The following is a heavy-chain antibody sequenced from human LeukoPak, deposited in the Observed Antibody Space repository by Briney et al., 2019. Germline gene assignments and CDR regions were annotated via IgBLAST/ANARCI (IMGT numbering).Heavy chain of an antibody. D-gene: IGHD3-9*01. Sequence: ASVKVSCKASGYTFTGYYMHWVRQAPGRGLEWMGWINPNSGGTNYAQKFQGRVTMTRDTSISTAYMELSRLRSDDTAVYYCARDPTYYDILTGYYVPKTSFDYWGQGTLVTVSS. J-gene: IGHJ4*02. CDR3: ARDPTYYDILTGYYVPKTSFDY. CDR2: INPNSGGT. CDR1: GYTFTGYY. V-gene: IGHV1-2*02.